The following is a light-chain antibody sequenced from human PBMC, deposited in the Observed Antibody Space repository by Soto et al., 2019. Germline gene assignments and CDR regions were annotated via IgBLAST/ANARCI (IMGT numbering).Light chain of an antibody. Sequence: QSVLTQPPSVSEAPRQRVTISCSGSSSNIGNNAVNWYQQLPGKAPKLLIYYDDLLPSGVSDRFSGSKSGTSASLAISGLQSVDEADYYCAAWDDSLNGYVFGTGTKLTVL. CDR2: YDD. CDR1: SSNIGNNA. CDR3: AAWDDSLNGYV. J-gene: IGLJ1*01. V-gene: IGLV1-36*01.